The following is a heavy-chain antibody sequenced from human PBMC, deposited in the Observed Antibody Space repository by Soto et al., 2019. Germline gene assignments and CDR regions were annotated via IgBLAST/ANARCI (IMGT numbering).Heavy chain of an antibody. D-gene: IGHD3-3*01. CDR3: TSVLRFLAWFIADY. CDR1: GFTFSNAL. CDR2: IKSKTDGGTT. V-gene: IGHV3-15*07. J-gene: IGHJ4*02. Sequence: EVQLVESGGGLVKPGGSLRLSCAASGFTFSNALMNWVRQAPGKGLEWVGRIKSKTDGGTTDYAAPVKGRFTISRDDSKNTLYLQMNSLKTEDTAVYYCTSVLRFLAWFIADYWGQGNLVTVSS.